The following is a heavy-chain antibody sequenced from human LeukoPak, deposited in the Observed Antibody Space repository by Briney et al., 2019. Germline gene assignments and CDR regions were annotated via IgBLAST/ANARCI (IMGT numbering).Heavy chain of an antibody. CDR3: AREAEMATHPLVYYYYYYMDV. CDR2: MNPNSGNT. D-gene: IGHD5-24*01. J-gene: IGHJ6*03. Sequence: GASVKDSCKASGYTFTSYDINWVRQATGQGLEWMGWMNPNSGNTGYAQKFQGRGTITADKSTSTAYMELSSLRSEDTAVYYCAREAEMATHPLVYYYYYYMDVWGKGTTVTVSS. CDR1: GYTFTSYD. V-gene: IGHV1-8*01.